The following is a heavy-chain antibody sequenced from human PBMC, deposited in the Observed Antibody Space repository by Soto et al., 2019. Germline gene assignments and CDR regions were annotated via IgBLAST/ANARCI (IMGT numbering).Heavy chain of an antibody. CDR1: GVSVSSGSFY. D-gene: IGHD4-17*01. J-gene: IGHJ4*02. V-gene: IGHV4-61*01. Sequence: QVQLQESGPGLVKPSETLSLTCTVSGVSVSSGSFYWAWIRQPPGKGLEWIGFGYYGGTTNYKPSLKSRGTISVDTSRSQISLKVSYLTAADTAVYYCARGATVTHYDYWGQGTLVTVSS. CDR2: GYYGGTT. CDR3: ARGATVTHYDY.